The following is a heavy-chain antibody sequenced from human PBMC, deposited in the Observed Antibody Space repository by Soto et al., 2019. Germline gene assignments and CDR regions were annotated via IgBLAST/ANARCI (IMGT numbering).Heavy chain of an antibody. Sequence: EMQLLESGGGLVQPGGSLRLSCAASGFPFSNYDMSWVRQGPGKGFEWVATLSASGGSTNYAGSVKGRFTVSRENPKITLFLQMNSQRADNTDVYSCAKRECIRPACQFGAPAFDFWGQRTLVNVSS. D-gene: IGHD3-10*01. CDR1: GFPFSNYD. CDR3: AKRECIRPACQFGAPAFDF. V-gene: IGHV3-23*01. CDR2: LSASGGST. J-gene: IGHJ4*02.